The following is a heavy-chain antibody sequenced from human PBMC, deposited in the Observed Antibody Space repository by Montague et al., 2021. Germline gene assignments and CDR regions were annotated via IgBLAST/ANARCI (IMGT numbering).Heavy chain of an antibody. CDR3: ARWGSCWPYFDI. V-gene: IGHV3-21*01. CDR2: ISSSSSYI. J-gene: IGHJ4*02. CDR1: GFPFSSYT. Sequence: SRRLSCAASGFPFSSYTMNWVRQAPGKGLEWVSAISSSSSYIYYADSVKGRFAIPRDNAKKSLYLQMTSLRVEDTAVYYCARWGSCWPYFDIWGQGTLVTVSS. D-gene: IGHD6-19*01.